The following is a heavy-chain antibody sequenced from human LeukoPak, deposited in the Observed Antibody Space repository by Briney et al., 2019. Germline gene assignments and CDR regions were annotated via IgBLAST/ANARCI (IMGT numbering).Heavy chain of an antibody. CDR2: ISGKGGSR. V-gene: IGHV3-23*01. CDR3: ASPGNLDY. J-gene: IGHJ4*02. CDR1: GFTFSSYG. Sequence: QPGGPLRLSCAPSGFTFSSYGMSWARHSPGEGREWVSAISGKGGSRYYGDSVEGRYPLSRDNSKNTLYLQMNSLRSEDTAVYQDASPGNLDYWGQGTLVTVSS.